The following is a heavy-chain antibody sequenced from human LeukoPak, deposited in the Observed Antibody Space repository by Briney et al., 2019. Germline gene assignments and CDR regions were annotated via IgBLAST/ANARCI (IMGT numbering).Heavy chain of an antibody. CDR2: IYYSGST. J-gene: IGHJ6*03. V-gene: IGHV4-30-4*07. D-gene: IGHD5-12*01. CDR1: GGSISSGGYS. Sequence: SETLSLTCAVSGGSISSGGYSWSWIRQPPGKGLEWIGYIYYSGSTYYNPSLKSRVTISVDTSKNQFSLKLSSVTAADTAVYYCARASYIYSGYDWDYMHVWGKGTTVTISS. CDR3: ARASYIYSGYDWDYMHV.